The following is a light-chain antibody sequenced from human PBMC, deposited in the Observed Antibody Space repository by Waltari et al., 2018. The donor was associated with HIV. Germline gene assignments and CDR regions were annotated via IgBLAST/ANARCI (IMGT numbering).Light chain of an antibody. CDR1: NIGDRN. CDR3: QVWDRTRDRVI. J-gene: IGLJ2*01. Sequence: SYVLTQPPSESVAPGQTARITCGGDNIGDRNVHWYHQRPGQAPVLVVYVNNVRPSGIPERFSGSNSGNTATLTITGVGAGDEGDYYCQVWDRTRDRVIFAGGTKLTVL. CDR2: VNN. V-gene: IGLV3-21*02.